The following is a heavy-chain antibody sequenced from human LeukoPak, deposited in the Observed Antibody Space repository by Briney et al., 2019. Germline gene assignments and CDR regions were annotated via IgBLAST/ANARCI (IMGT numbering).Heavy chain of an antibody. J-gene: IGHJ3*02. Sequence: GGSLRLSYAASGFTFSSYSMNWVRQAPGKGLEWVSYISSSSSTIYYADSVKGRFTISRDNAKNSLYLQMNSLRAEDTAVYYCARSSYDFWSDDAFDIWGQGTMVTVSS. CDR3: ARSSYDFWSDDAFDI. CDR2: ISSSSSTI. D-gene: IGHD3-3*01. V-gene: IGHV3-48*04. CDR1: GFTFSSYS.